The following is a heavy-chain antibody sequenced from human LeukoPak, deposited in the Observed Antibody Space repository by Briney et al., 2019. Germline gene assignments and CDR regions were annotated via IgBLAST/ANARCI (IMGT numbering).Heavy chain of an antibody. CDR3: ARDPGIVAPNGMDV. CDR1: GYTFTGYY. J-gene: IGHJ6*02. D-gene: IGHD3-22*01. CDR2: IIPILGIA. V-gene: IGHV1-69*04. Sequence: SVKVSCKASGYTFTGYYMHWVRQAPGQGLEWMGRIIPILGIANYAQKFQGRVTITADKSTSTVYMELSSLRSEDTAVYYCARDPGIVAPNGMDVWGQGTTVTVSS.